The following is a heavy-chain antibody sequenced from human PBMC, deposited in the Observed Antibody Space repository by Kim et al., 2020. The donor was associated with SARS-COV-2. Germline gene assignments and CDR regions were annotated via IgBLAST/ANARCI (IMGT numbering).Heavy chain of an antibody. CDR3: ASHYYDSSGYYYDAFDI. J-gene: IGHJ3*02. CDR2: IYYSGST. Sequence: SETLFLTCTVSCGSISSYYWSWIRQPPGKGLEWIGYIYYSGSTNYNPSLKSRVTISVDTSKNQFSLKLSSVTAADTAVYYCASHYYDSSGYYYDAFDIWG. D-gene: IGHD3-22*01. V-gene: IGHV4-59*01. CDR1: CGSISSYY.